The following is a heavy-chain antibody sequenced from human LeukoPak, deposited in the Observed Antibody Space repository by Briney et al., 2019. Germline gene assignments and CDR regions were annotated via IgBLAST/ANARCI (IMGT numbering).Heavy chain of an antibody. CDR1: GFTFSSYA. J-gene: IGHJ6*03. CDR3: ARDLFDTVTMDV. Sequence: GGSLRLSCAASGFTFSSYAMSWVRQAPGKGLEWVSAISGSGGSTYYADSVKGRFTISRDNAKNTLYLQMNSLRAEDTAVYYCARDLFDTVTMDVWGKGTTVTVSS. D-gene: IGHD2/OR15-2a*01. CDR2: ISGSGGST. V-gene: IGHV3-23*01.